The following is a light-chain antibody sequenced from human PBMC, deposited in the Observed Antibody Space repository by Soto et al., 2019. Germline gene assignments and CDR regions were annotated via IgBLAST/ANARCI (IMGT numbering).Light chain of an antibody. CDR3: QQIHSTSSYT. Sequence: DIPMTQSPSSLSASVGDRVTITCRASQNIRNYLNWYQQRPGKTPNLLVYAASNLRGGVPSRFIGSGSGTVFTLPINSLQPEDFATYYCQQIHSTSSYTFGQGTRVDIK. CDR2: AAS. V-gene: IGKV1-39*01. CDR1: QNIRNY. J-gene: IGKJ2*01.